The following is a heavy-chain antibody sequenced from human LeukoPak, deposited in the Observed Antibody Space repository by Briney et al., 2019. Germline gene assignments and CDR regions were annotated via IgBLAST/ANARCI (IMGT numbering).Heavy chain of an antibody. CDR1: GGTFSSYT. D-gene: IGHD2-2*01. Sequence: ASVKVSCKASGGTFSSYTISWVRQAPGQGLEWMGRIIPILGIANYAQKFQGRVTITADKSTSTAYMELSSLRYEDTAVYYCAREEDIVVVPAARLSSYFDYWGQGTLVTVSS. J-gene: IGHJ4*02. V-gene: IGHV1-69*04. CDR2: IIPILGIA. CDR3: AREEDIVVVPAARLSSYFDY.